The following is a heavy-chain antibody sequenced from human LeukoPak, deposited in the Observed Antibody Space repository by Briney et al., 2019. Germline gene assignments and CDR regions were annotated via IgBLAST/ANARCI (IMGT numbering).Heavy chain of an antibody. Sequence: GASVKVSCTATGYTFTVYIMHWVRRAPGQGLEWMGWINPNNGGTNYAQKFQGRVTMTRDTSINTANMELSSLRSDVTALYYCAIEMESATVVSPCYWGQGTLVTVSS. V-gene: IGHV1-2*02. CDR1: GYTFTVYI. CDR2: INPNNGGT. D-gene: IGHD4-23*01. J-gene: IGHJ4*02. CDR3: AIEMESATVVSPCY.